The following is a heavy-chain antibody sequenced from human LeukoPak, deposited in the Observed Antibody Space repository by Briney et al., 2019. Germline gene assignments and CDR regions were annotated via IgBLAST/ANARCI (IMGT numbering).Heavy chain of an antibody. D-gene: IGHD6-19*01. CDR1: GGSFSGYY. CDR2: IYYSGST. Sequence: SETLSLTCAVYGGSFSGYYWSWIRQPPGKGLEWIGYIYYSGSTNYNPSLKSRVTISVDTSKKQFSLKLTSVTVADTAVYYCARGTLYRGWSYYLDFWGQGSQVTVSS. V-gene: IGHV4-59*01. J-gene: IGHJ4*02. CDR3: ARGTLYRGWSYYLDF.